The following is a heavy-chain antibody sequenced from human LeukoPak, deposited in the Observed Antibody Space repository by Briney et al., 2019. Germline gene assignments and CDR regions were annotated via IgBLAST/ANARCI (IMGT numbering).Heavy chain of an antibody. CDR3: ARDRWYYYGSGSPDYYYGMDV. CDR1: GGTFSSYA. D-gene: IGHD3-10*01. J-gene: IGHJ6*02. CDR2: IIPIHGIA. Sequence: SVKVSCKASGGTFSSYAISWVRQAPGQGLELMGKIIPIHGIANYAQKFQGRVTITADKSTSTAYMELSSLRSEDMAVYYCARDRWYYYGSGSPDYYYGMDVWGQGTTVTVSS. V-gene: IGHV1-69*04.